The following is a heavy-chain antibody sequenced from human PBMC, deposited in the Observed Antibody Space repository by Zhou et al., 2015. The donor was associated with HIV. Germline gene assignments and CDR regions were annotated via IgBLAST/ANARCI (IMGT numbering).Heavy chain of an antibody. CDR3: ARASGRLRVAGDYYYGMDV. D-gene: IGHD5-12*01. Sequence: QVQLVQSGAEVKKPGSSVKVSCKASGGTFSSYAIFGTANYAQKFQGRVTITADESTSTAYMELSSLRSEDTAVYYCARASGRLRVAGDYYYGMDVWGQGTTVTVSS. CDR2: FGTA. J-gene: IGHJ6*02. CDR1: GGTFSSYA. V-gene: IGHV1-69*01.